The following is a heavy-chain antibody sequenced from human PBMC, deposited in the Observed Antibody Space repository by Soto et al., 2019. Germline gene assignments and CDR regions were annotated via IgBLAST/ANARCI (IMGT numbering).Heavy chain of an antibody. CDR1: GFTFSDYY. D-gene: IGHD3-22*01. CDR3: AREKSSGYYGMDV. J-gene: IGHJ6*02. CDR2: IASRDPTV. Sequence: QVQLVESGGGLVRPGGSLRLSCATSGFTFSDYYMSWIRQAPGKGLEWVSYIASRDPTVYYADSVRGRFTISRDNARNFLYMQMDNLRADDAAVYYCAREKSSGYYGMDVCGQGTTVTVSS. V-gene: IGHV3-11*01.